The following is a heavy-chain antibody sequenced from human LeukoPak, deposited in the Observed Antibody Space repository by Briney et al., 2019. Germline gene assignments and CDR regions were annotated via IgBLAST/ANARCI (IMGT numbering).Heavy chain of an antibody. V-gene: IGHV1-2*02. J-gene: IGHJ4*02. CDR2: INPNSGGT. Sequence: GASVKVSCKASGYTFINYGITWVRQAPGQGLEWMGWINPNSGGTNYAQKFQGRVTMTRDTSISTAYMELSRLRSDDTAVYYCARGFRGDNFDYWGQGTLVTVSS. D-gene: IGHD7-27*01. CDR3: ARGFRGDNFDY. CDR1: GYTFINYG.